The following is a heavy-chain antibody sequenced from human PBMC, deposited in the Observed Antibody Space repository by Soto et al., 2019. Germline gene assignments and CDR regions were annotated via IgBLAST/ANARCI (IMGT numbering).Heavy chain of an antibody. J-gene: IGHJ4*02. CDR3: ARDYYDILNGYFALDY. CDR2: ISAYNGNT. CDR1: GYTFTSYG. V-gene: IGHV1-18*04. D-gene: IGHD3-9*01. Sequence: GASVKVSCKASGYTFTSYGISWVRQAPGQGLEWMGWISAYNGNTNYAQKLQGRVTMTTDTSTSTSYMELRSLRSDDTAVYYCARDYYDILNGYFALDYWGQGILVNVSS.